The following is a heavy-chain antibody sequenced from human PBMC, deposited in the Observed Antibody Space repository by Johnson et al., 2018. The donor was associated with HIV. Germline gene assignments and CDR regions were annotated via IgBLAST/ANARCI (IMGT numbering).Heavy chain of an antibody. D-gene: IGHD1-26*01. Sequence: VESGGGLVQPGRSLRLSCVASGFIFNDYAMHWVRQVPEKGLEWVAAISWNSDSIYYADSVRGRFTISRDNAKNSLYLEMNGLRAEDTAVYYCAKDVELHGAFDIWGQGTMVTVSS. CDR3: AKDVELHGAFDI. CDR2: ISWNSDSI. CDR1: GFIFNDYA. V-gene: IGHV3-9*01. J-gene: IGHJ3*02.